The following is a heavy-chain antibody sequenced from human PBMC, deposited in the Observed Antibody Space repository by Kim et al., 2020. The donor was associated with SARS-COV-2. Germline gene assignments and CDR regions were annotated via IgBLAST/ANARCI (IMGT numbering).Heavy chain of an antibody. CDR3: ARDSGSSVYYLDD. D-gene: IGHD6-19*01. CDR2: IWYDASYK. CDR1: GFNFNDHG. V-gene: IGHV3-33*01. Sequence: GGSLRLSCAASGFNFNDHGMHWVRQAPGKGLEWVAVIWYDASYKYYGDSVKGRFTITRDNSKRMVYLQMNSLTAEDTAVYYCARDSGSSVYYLDDWGQGTLVTVSS. J-gene: IGHJ4*02.